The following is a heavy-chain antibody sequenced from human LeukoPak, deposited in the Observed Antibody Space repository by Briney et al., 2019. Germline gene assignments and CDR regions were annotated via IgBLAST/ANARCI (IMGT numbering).Heavy chain of an antibody. J-gene: IGHJ4*02. CDR2: INHSGST. CDR3: TRFLAFGVVIIPYFDY. CDR1: GGSFSGYY. D-gene: IGHD3-3*01. V-gene: IGHV4-34*01. Sequence: PSKTLSLTCAVYGGSFSGYYWSWIPQPPGKGLEWIGEINHSGSTNYNPSLKSRVTISVDTSKNQFSLKLSSVTAADTAVYYCTRFLAFGVVIIPYFDYWGQGTLVTVSS.